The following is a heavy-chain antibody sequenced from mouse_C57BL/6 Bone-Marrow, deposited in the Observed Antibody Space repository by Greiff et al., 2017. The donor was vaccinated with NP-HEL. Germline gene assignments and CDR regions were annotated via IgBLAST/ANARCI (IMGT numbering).Heavy chain of an antibody. CDR2: IWWDDDK. Sequence: QVTLKESGPGILQPSQTLSLTCSFSGFSLSTFGMGVGWIRQPSGKGLEWLAHIWWDDDKYYNPALKSRSTISKDTSKNQVFLKIAKVDTADTATYYCARILAYYDYDGAWFAYWGQGTLVTVSA. CDR1: GFSLSTFGMG. CDR3: ARILAYYDYDGAWFAY. D-gene: IGHD2-4*01. J-gene: IGHJ3*01. V-gene: IGHV8-8*01.